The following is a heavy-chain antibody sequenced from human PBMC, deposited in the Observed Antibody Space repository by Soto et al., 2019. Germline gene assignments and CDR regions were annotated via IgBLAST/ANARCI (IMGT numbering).Heavy chain of an antibody. CDR2: IIPIFGTA. Sequence: QVQLVQSGAEVKKPGSSVKVSCKASGGTFSSYAIIWVRQAPGQGLEWMGGIIPIFGTANYAQKFQGRVTITADESRSTACVERRSLTSADTAVYSCDIGHKPCHYYYGMAVWGHGTTVT. J-gene: IGHJ6*02. V-gene: IGHV1-69*01. CDR1: GGTFSSYA. D-gene: IGHD5-12*01. CDR3: DIGHKPCHYYYGMAV.